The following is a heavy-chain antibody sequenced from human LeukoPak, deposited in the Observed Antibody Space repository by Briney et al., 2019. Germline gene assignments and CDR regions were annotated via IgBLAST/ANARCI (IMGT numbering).Heavy chain of an antibody. CDR3: ARWAERGGYSYGLYYFDY. CDR2: IYYSGST. V-gene: IGHV4-30-4*01. CDR1: GGSISSGDYY. J-gene: IGHJ4*02. Sequence: PSQTLSLTCTVSGGSISSGDYYWSWTRQPPGKGLEWIGYIYYSGSTYYNPSLKSRVTISVDTSKNQFSLKLSSVTAADTAVYYCARWAERGGYSYGLYYFDYWGQGTLVTVSS. D-gene: IGHD5-18*01.